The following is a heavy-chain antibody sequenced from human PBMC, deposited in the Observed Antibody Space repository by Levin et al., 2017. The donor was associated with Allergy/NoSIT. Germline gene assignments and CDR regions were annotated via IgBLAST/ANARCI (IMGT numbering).Heavy chain of an antibody. D-gene: IGHD3-16*01. CDR2: INGGGINI. V-gene: IGHV3-23*01. Sequence: GGSLRLSCATSGFIFNDYAMSWVRQAPGRGLEWVSSINGGGINIYYADSVKGRFIISRDNSKNTLYLQMNSLRVEDTATYYCVRDSGGGNTIDYWGHGTLVTVSS. J-gene: IGHJ4*01. CDR3: VRDSGGGNTIDY. CDR1: GFIFNDYA.